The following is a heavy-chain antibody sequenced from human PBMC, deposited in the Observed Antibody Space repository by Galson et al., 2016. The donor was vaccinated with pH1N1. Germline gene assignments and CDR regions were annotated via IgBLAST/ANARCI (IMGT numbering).Heavy chain of an antibody. Sequence: TLSLTCAVSGDFISSGDYFWSWIRQPPGKGLEWIGYIYYSGNTFYNPSLKSRVTISLDTSKTQFSLKLSSVTATDTAIYYCARGRDYDILTGSSYYFDYWGQGILVTVSS. D-gene: IGHD3-9*01. CDR3: ARGRDYDILTGSSYYFDY. J-gene: IGHJ4*02. CDR2: IYYSGNT. CDR1: GDFISSGDYF. V-gene: IGHV4-30-4*08.